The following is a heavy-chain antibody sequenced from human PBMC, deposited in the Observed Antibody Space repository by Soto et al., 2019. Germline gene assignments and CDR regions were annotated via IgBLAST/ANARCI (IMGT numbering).Heavy chain of an antibody. J-gene: IGHJ3*01. CDR2: IYHSGNT. D-gene: IGHD2-15*01. CDR1: CGSISSGGYS. CDR3: ASNVADHDALDL. Sequence: PXETLSLTCAASCGSISSGGYSLTCIRQPPGKGLEWIGYIYHSGNTYYNPSLKSRVTISGDRSKNQFTLNLSSVTAADTAVYYCASNVADHDALDLLGQGTIVIGSS. V-gene: IGHV4-30-2*01.